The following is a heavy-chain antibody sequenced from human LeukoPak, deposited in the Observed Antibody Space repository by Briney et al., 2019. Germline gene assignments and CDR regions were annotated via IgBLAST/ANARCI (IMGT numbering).Heavy chain of an antibody. J-gene: IGHJ6*02. V-gene: IGHV4-4*07. Sequence: SETLSLTCTVSGGSISSYYWSWIRQPAGKGLEWIGRIYTSGGTNYNPSLKSRVTMSVDTSKNQFSLKLSSVTAADTAVYYCAASRDGYNYAYYYGMDVWGQGTTVTVSS. D-gene: IGHD5-12*01. CDR2: IYTSGGT. CDR1: GGSISSYY. CDR3: AASRDGYNYAYYYGMDV.